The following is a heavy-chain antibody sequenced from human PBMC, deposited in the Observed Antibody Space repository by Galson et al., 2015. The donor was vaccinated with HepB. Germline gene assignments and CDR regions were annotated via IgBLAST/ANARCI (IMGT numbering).Heavy chain of an antibody. J-gene: IGHJ6*03. Sequence: SLRLSCAASGFTFSDYYMSWIRQAPGKGLEWVSYISSSGSTIYYADSVKGRFTISRDNAKNSLYLQMNSLRAEDTAVYYCARETLTGYCTGGVCHDDAPPDYYYYYMDVWGKGTTVAVSS. D-gene: IGHD2-8*02. CDR2: ISSSGSTI. CDR1: GFTFSDYY. V-gene: IGHV3-11*01. CDR3: ARETLTGYCTGGVCHDDAPPDYYYYYMDV.